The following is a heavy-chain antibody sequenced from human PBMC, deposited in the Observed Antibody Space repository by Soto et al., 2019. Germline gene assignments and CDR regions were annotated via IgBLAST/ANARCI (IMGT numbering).Heavy chain of an antibody. Sequence: GSLRLSCAASGFTFSSYYMTWVRQAPGRGLEWVARISQDGRATYHADSVKDRFIISRDNAKNSPYLHINTLRAEDTAVYRCTRWNYAMDVWGQGTTVTVSS. CDR2: ISQDGRAT. V-gene: IGHV3-7*03. CDR3: TRWNYAMDV. CDR1: GFTFSSYY. J-gene: IGHJ6*02.